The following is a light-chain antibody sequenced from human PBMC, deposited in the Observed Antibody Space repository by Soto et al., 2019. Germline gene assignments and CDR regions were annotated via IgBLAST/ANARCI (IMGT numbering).Light chain of an antibody. CDR3: HQSYDIPT. V-gene: IGKV1-5*03. J-gene: IGKJ5*01. CDR1: QSISSW. CDR2: KAS. Sequence: DIQMTQSPSTLSASVGDRVTITCRASQSISSWLAWYQQKPGKAPKLLIYKASSLESGVPSRFSGSGSGTEFTLTISSLQPDDFATYYCHQSYDIPTFGQGTRLEI.